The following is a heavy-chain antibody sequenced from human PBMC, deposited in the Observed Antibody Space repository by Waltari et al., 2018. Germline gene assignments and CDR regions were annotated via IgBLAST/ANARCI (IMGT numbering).Heavy chain of an antibody. CDR1: GFTFSSYW. J-gene: IGHJ4*02. V-gene: IGHV3-74*01. CDR3: ARAARQAIHIDY. CDR2: INSDGSST. Sequence: EVQLVESGGGVVQPGGSLRLSCAASGFTFSSYWMHWVRQAPGKGLVWVSRINSDGSSTSYADSVKGRFTISRDNAKNTLYLQMNSLRAEDTAVYYCARAARQAIHIDYWGQGTLVTVSS.